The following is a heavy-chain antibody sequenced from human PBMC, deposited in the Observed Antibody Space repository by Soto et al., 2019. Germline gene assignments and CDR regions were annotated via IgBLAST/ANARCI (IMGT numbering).Heavy chain of an antibody. J-gene: IGHJ4*02. D-gene: IGHD3-3*01. CDR2: ISADGSDK. Sequence: GGSLRLSCAASEFTFSNFGMHWVRQAPGKGLEWVAAISADGSDKYFSGSVKGRFTISRDNSKNTLFLQMNSLRVEDTAMYYCVKGSDVARQELDYWGQGTLVTVSS. V-gene: IGHV3-30*18. CDR3: VKGSDVARQELDY. CDR1: EFTFSNFG.